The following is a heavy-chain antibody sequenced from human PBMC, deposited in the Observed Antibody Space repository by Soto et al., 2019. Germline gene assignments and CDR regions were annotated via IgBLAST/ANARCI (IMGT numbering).Heavy chain of an antibody. CDR2: ISGSGGST. J-gene: IGHJ1*01. CDR3: AKDQSKNRGSYCNECFQY. Sequence: GGSLRLSCAASGFTFSSYAMSWVRQAPGKGLEWVSAISGSGGSTYYADSVKGRFTISRDNSKNTLYLQMNSLRAEDRAVYYCAKDQSKNRGSYCNECFQYWGQGTLVTVSS. V-gene: IGHV3-23*01. D-gene: IGHD1-26*01. CDR1: GFTFSSYA.